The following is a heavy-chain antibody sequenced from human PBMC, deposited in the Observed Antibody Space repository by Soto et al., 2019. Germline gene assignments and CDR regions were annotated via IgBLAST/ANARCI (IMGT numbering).Heavy chain of an antibody. CDR2: IFYSGTT. V-gene: IGHV4-39*01. CDR1: GGSISSYY. D-gene: IGHD3-16*01. J-gene: IGHJ5*02. Sequence: SETLSLTCTVSGGSISSYYWGWIRQPPGKGLEWIGSIFYSGTTYYHPSLKSRVTISVDTSKNQFSLKLSSVTAADTAVYYCARHVSWGSSTPNWFDPWGQGTPVTVSS. CDR3: ARHVSWGSSTPNWFDP.